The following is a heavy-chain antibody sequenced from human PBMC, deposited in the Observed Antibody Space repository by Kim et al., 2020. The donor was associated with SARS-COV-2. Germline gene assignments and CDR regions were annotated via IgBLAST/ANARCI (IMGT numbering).Heavy chain of an antibody. J-gene: IGHJ3*02. CDR1: GFTFDDYA. Sequence: GGSLRLSCAASGFTFDDYAMHWVRQAPGKGLEWVSGISWNSGSIGYAESVKGRFTISRDNAKNSLYLQMNSLRAEDTALYYCAKVAGTEDAFDIWGQGTMVTVSS. V-gene: IGHV3-9*01. CDR2: ISWNSGSI. D-gene: IGHD6-19*01. CDR3: AKVAGTEDAFDI.